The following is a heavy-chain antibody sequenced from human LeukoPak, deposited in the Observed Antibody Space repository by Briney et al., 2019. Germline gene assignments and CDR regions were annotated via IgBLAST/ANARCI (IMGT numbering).Heavy chain of an antibody. Sequence: SQTLSLTCTVSGGSLSSGDYYWSWIRQPPGTGLEWIGYIYYSGSTYYNPSLKSRVTISVDTSKNQFSLKLSSVTAADTAVYYCARELVDCSSTSCPRYYYYYMDVWGKGTTVTVSS. CDR1: GGSLSSGDYY. V-gene: IGHV4-30-4*08. CDR3: ARELVDCSSTSCPRYYYYYMDV. J-gene: IGHJ6*03. CDR2: IYYSGST. D-gene: IGHD2-2*01.